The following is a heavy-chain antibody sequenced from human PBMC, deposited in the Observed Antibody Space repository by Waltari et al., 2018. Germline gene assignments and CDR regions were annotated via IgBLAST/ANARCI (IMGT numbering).Heavy chain of an antibody. V-gene: IGHV4-39*07. Sequence: LQPQESGPGLVHPSATLSLTCTVSRGSIRRSRYYWGWIRPPPGKGLEWIGSIYYSGSTYYNPSLKSRVTISVDTSKNQFSLKLSSVTAADTAVYYCARDRDVVVPAADAFDIWGQGTMVTVSS. CDR2: IYYSGST. J-gene: IGHJ3*02. D-gene: IGHD2-2*01. CDR3: ARDRDVVVPAADAFDI. CDR1: RGSIRRSRYY.